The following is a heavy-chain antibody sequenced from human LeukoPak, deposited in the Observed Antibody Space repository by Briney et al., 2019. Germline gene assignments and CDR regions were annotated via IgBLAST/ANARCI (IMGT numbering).Heavy chain of an antibody. CDR1: GYTFTSYA. V-gene: IGHV1-3*01. J-gene: IGHJ3*02. Sequence: ASVKVSCKASGYTFTSYAMHWVRQAPGQRLEWMGWINAGNGNTKYSQEFQGRVTITRDTSASTAYMELSSLRSDDTAVYYCARDTHRTSDAFDIWGQGTMVTVSS. CDR3: ARDTHRTSDAFDI. CDR2: INAGNGNT.